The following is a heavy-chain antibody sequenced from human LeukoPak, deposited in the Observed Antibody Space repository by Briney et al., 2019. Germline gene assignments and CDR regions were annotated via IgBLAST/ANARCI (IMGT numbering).Heavy chain of an antibody. CDR2: ISGSGGST. J-gene: IGHJ6*02. CDR1: GFTSSSYA. V-gene: IGHV3-23*01. CDR3: AKSGGLSGSGRLGMDV. D-gene: IGHD3-10*01. Sequence: PGGSLRLSCAASGFTSSSYAMSWVRQAPGKGLEWVSAISGSGGSTYYADSVKGRFTTSRDNSINTLYLQMSSLRAEDAAVYYCAKSGGLSGSGRLGMDVWGQGTTVTVSS.